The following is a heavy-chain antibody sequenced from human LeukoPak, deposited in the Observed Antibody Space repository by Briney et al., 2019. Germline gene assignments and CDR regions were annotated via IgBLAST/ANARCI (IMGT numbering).Heavy chain of an antibody. CDR3: ATGGGSRYYFDY. Sequence: GGSLILSCAASGFTFSSYVMSWVRQAPGKGLEWVSGISGSGGSTYYADSVEGRFTISRDNSKNTLYLQMNSLRAEDTAVYYCATGGGSRYYFDYWGQGTLLTVSS. CDR2: ISGSGGST. D-gene: IGHD1-26*01. V-gene: IGHV3-23*01. J-gene: IGHJ4*02. CDR1: GFTFSSYV.